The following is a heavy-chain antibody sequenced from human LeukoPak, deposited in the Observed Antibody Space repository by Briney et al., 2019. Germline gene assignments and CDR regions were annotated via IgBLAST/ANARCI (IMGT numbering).Heavy chain of an antibody. CDR1: GFTFSSYA. V-gene: IGHV3-30-3*01. CDR3: ARDHLFAHDY. Sequence: GGSLRLSCAASGFTFSSYAMHWVRQAPGKGLEWVAVISYDGSNKYYADSVKGRFTISRDNSKNTLYLQMNSLRAEDTAVYYCARDHLFAHDYWGQGTLVTVSS. J-gene: IGHJ4*02. D-gene: IGHD3-16*01. CDR2: ISYDGSNK.